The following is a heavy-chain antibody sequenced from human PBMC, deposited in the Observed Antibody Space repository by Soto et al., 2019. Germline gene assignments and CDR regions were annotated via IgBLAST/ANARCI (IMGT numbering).Heavy chain of an antibody. J-gene: IGHJ4*02. D-gene: IGHD6-19*01. Sequence: EVQLLESGGGLVQPGGSLRLSCAASGFTFSSYAMSWVRQAPGKGLEWVSGIGGSGAGTNYAYSVKGRFTLSRDNSKNTLYLEMSSLRAEDTAVYYCARGGGIAVAGTHLDYWGQGTLVTVSS. CDR3: ARGGGIAVAGTHLDY. CDR1: GFTFSSYA. V-gene: IGHV3-23*01. CDR2: IGGSGAGT.